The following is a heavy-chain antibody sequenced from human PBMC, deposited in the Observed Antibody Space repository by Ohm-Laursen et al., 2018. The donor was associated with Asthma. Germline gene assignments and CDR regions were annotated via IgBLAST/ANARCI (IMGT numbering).Heavy chain of an antibody. D-gene: IGHD6-19*01. Sequence: GSLRLSCSASGFTFSSYGMHWVRQAPGKGLEWVSAISGSGGSTYYADSVKGRFTISRDNSKNTLYLQMDSLRGDDTAVYYCVRWAWLGSWGQGTLVTVSS. CDR3: VRWAWLGS. V-gene: IGHV3-23*01. CDR1: GFTFSSYG. J-gene: IGHJ5*02. CDR2: ISGSGGST.